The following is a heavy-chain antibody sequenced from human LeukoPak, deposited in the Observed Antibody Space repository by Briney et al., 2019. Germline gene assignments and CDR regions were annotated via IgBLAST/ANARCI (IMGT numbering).Heavy chain of an antibody. V-gene: IGHV4-39*01. CDR2: IYYSGST. D-gene: IGHD5-24*01. CDR3: ARHFRRRDGYVTHFDP. Sequence: SETLSLTCTVSGSSISRSSYYWGWIRQPPGKGLEWIGSIYYSGSTYYNPSLKSRVTISVDTSKNQFSLKLSSVTAADTAVYYCARHFRRRDGYVTHFDPWGQGTLVTVSS. CDR1: GSSISRSSYY. J-gene: IGHJ5*02.